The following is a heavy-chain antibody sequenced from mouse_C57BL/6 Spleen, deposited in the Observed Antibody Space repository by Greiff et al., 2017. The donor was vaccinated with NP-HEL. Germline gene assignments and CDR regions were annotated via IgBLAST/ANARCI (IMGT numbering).Heavy chain of an antibody. D-gene: IGHD2-1*01. J-gene: IGHJ3*01. Sequence: EVQGVESGGGLVKPGGSLKLSCAASGFTFSSYAMSWVRQTPEKRLEWVATISDGGSYTYYPDNVKGRFTISRDNAKNNLYLQMSHLKSEDTAMYYCAREGGDLLWFAYWGQGTLVTVSA. V-gene: IGHV5-4*01. CDR2: ISDGGSYT. CDR1: GFTFSSYA. CDR3: AREGGDLLWFAY.